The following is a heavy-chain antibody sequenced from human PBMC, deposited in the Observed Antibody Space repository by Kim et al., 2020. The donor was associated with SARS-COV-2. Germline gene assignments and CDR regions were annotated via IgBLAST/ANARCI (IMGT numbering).Heavy chain of an antibody. CDR1: GFTFSTSG. D-gene: IGHD3-16*01. CDR2: SGTET. CDR3: ARGAVYNFDN. V-gene: IGHV3-23*01. Sequence: GGSLRLSCAASGFTFSTSGMSWVRQAPGKGLEWVSASGTETYYADSVKGRFTVSRDNSKSTLYLQMNSLRAEDTAVYYCARGAVYNFDNWGQGTLVTVSS. J-gene: IGHJ4*02.